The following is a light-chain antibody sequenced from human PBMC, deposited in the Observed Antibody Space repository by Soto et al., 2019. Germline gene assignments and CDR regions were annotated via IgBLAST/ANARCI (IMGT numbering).Light chain of an antibody. CDR3: GTWDSSLSAVV. Sequence: QAVVTQPPSVSAAPGQKVTISCSGSSSNIGNNYVSWYQQLPGTAPKLLIYDNNKRPSGIPDRFSGSKSGTSATLGITGLQTWDEADYYCGTWDSSLSAVVFGGGTKVTVL. CDR1: SSNIGNNY. J-gene: IGLJ2*01. V-gene: IGLV1-51*01. CDR2: DNN.